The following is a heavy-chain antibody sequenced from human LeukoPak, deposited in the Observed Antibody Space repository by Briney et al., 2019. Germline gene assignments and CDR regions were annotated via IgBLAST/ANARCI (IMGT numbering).Heavy chain of an antibody. J-gene: IGHJ4*02. CDR2: ISSGGNT. CDR3: AKGGYSYGYFDY. V-gene: IGHV3-23*01. Sequence: GSLRLSCAASGFTFSNYAMSWGRQAPGKGLEWVSVISSGGNTYFADSVKGRFTISRDNSENTLYLQMNSLRAEDSAVYYCAKGGYSYGYFDYWGQGILVTVSS. CDR1: GFTFSNYA. D-gene: IGHD5-18*01.